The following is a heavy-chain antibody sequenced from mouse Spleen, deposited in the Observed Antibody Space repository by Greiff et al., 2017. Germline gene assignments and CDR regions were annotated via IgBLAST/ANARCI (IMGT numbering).Heavy chain of an antibody. J-gene: IGHJ1*01. CDR2: ISYDGSN. V-gene: IGHV3-6*01. CDR1: GYSITSGYY. Sequence: ESGPGLVKPSQSLSLTCSVTGYSITSGYYWNWIRQFPGNKLEWMGYISYDGSNNYNPSLKNRISITRDTTKNQFFLKLNSVTTEDTATYYCARLTTVVVPYFDVWGAGTTVTVSS. CDR3: ARLTTVVVPYFDV. D-gene: IGHD1-1*01.